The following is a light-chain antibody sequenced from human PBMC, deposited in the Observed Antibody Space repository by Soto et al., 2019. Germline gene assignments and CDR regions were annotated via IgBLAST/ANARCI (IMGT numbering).Light chain of an antibody. J-gene: IGLJ3*02. CDR1: SSDVGGYNY. Sequence: QSALTQPASVSGSPGQSITISCTGTSSDVGGYNYVSWYRHHPGKAPKLMIYDVSNRPSEVSDRFSGSKSDNTASLTISGLQAEDEADYYCSSYTSSSTLGVLFGGGTKLTVL. CDR2: DVS. V-gene: IGLV2-14*03. CDR3: SSYTSSSTLGVL.